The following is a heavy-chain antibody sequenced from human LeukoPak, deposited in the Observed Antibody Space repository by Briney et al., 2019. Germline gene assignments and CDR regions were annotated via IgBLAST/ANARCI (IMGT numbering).Heavy chain of an antibody. CDR3: ATDYYDSSGYLKGDY. V-gene: IGHV1-24*01. J-gene: IGHJ4*02. CDR1: GYTLTELS. CDR2: FDPEDGET. Sequence: ASVKVSCKVSGYTLTELSMHWVRQAPGKGLEWMGGFDPEDGETIYAQKFQGRVTMTGDTSTDTAYMELSSLRSEDTAVYYCATDYYDSSGYLKGDYWGQGTLVTVSS. D-gene: IGHD3-22*01.